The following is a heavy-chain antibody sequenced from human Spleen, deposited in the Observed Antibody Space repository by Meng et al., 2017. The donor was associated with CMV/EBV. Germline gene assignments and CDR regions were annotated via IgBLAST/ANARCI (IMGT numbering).Heavy chain of an antibody. J-gene: IGHJ5*02. D-gene: IGHD3-3*01. CDR3: ARVTDFWSATQIHAGGMDP. V-gene: IGHV1-2*02. CDR1: GYTFTGYY. Sequence: ASVKVSCKASGYTFTGYYMHWVRQAPGQGLEWMGWINPNSGGTNYAQKFQGRVTMTRDTSISTAYMELSRLRSDDTAVYYCARVTDFWSATQIHAGGMDPWGQETLVTVSS. CDR2: INPNSGGT.